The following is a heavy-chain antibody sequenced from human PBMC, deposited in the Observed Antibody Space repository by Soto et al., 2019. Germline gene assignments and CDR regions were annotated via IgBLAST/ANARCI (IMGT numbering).Heavy chain of an antibody. CDR3: ARHGVGLDY. J-gene: IGHJ4*02. D-gene: IGHD2-15*01. Sequence: KASETLSLTCTVSGGSIREFYWSWIRQPAGKGLEWIGRIYSSGSTNYNPSLKGRATMSVDTSRNQFSLKLTSVTAADTAVYYCARHGVGLDYWGQGTLVTVSS. CDR2: IYSSGST. V-gene: IGHV4-4*07. CDR1: GGSIREFY.